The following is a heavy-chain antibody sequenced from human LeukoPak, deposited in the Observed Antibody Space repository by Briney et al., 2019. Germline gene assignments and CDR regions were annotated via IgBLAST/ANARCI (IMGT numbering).Heavy chain of an antibody. D-gene: IGHD2-15*01. CDR3: ARAGYCGDGGCRGGSAFDV. CDR1: GYTFSNYD. CDR2: ISGYTGDT. J-gene: IGHJ3*01. V-gene: IGHV1-18*01. Sequence: ASVRVSCKTSGYTFSNYDIYWVRQAPGQGLECMGWISGYTGDTKYAQILQGRFAVTTDTSTSTAYMELRSLTYDDTAVYYCARAGYCGDGGCRGGSAFDVWGQGTMVTVSS.